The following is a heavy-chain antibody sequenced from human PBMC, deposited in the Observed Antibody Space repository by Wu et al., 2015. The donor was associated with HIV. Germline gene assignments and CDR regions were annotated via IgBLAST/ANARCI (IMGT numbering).Heavy chain of an antibody. CDR1: GYTFTNYG. V-gene: IGHV1-18*01. J-gene: IGHJ1*01. CDR3: ARRHARAEYSNT. CDR2: ISAYNGNT. Sequence: QVQLVQSGAEVKKPGASVKVSCKASGYTFTNYGVGWVRQAPGQGLEWMGWISAYNGNTNHAQKFQGRVTMTTDTSTSTAYMEVRSLRSDDTAVYYCARRHARAEYSNTGARAPWSTVSS.